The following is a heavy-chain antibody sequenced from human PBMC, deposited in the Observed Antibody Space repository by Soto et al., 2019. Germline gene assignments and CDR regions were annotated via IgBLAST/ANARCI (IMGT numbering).Heavy chain of an antibody. J-gene: IGHJ5*02. D-gene: IGHD3-16*01. CDR3: VREGGDNWFDP. CDR2: INYDGSST. V-gene: IGHV3-74*01. CDR1: GFTFSTYW. Sequence: EVQLVESGGGLVQPGGSLRLSCAASGFTFSTYWMHWVRQAPGKGLVWVSRINYDGSSTDYADSVKGRFTISRDNAKNTLYLQMNTLTAEDTAVYYCVREGGDNWFDPWGQGTLVTVSS.